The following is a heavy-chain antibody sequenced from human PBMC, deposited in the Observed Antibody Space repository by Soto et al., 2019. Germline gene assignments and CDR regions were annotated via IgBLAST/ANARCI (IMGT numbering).Heavy chain of an antibody. V-gene: IGHV3-21*01. Sequence: EVQLVESGGGPVRPGGSLKLSCAASGFNLITYSLSWVRQPPGKGLEGVASISSSAVYIDYADSVKGRFTISRDNANNSLYLQMNSLRAEDTATYYCVRDGLDYYDTERLYFDKWGQGTLVTVSS. CDR2: ISSSAVYI. CDR1: GFNLITYS. J-gene: IGHJ4*02. CDR3: VRDGLDYYDTERLYFDK. D-gene: IGHD3-22*01.